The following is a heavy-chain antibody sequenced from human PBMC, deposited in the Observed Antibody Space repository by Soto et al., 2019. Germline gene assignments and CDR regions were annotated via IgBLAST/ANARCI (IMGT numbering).Heavy chain of an antibody. Sequence: GASVKVSCKASGGTFSSYAISWVRQAPGQGLEWMGGIIPIFGTANYAQKFQGRVTITADESTSTAYMELSSLRSEDTAVYYCARALLVMGDYGHRWFDPWGQGTLVTVSS. CDR3: ARALLVMGDYGHRWFDP. D-gene: IGHD3-9*01. J-gene: IGHJ5*02. V-gene: IGHV1-69*13. CDR2: IIPIFGTA. CDR1: GGTFSSYA.